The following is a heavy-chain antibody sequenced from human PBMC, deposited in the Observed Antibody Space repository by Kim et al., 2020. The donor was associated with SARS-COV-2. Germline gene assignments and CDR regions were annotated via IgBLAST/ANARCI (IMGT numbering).Heavy chain of an antibody. Sequence: GGSLRLSCTASGFTFGDYAMSWFRQAPGKGLEWVGFIRSKAYGGTTEYAASVKGRFTISRDDSKSIAYLQMNSLKTEDTAVYYCTRGKIPEYSSGWYRGLLPDYWGQGTLVTVSS. CDR1: GFTFGDYA. D-gene: IGHD6-19*01. J-gene: IGHJ4*02. CDR3: TRGKIPEYSSGWYRGLLPDY. V-gene: IGHV3-49*03. CDR2: IRSKAYGGTT.